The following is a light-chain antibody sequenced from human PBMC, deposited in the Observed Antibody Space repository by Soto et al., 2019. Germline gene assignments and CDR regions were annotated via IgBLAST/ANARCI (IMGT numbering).Light chain of an antibody. J-gene: IGKJ5*01. V-gene: IGKV3-11*01. CDR1: QSVSSY. Sequence: EIVLTQSPATLSLSPGERATLSCRASQSVSSYLAWYQQKPGQAPRLLIYDASNRATGIPARFSGSGSGTDFTLIISSLEPSDFAVYYCLQRSNWLSFGQGTRLEIK. CDR3: LQRSNWLS. CDR2: DAS.